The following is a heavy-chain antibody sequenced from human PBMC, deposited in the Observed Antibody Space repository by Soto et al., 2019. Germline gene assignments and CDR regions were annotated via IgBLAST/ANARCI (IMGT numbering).Heavy chain of an antibody. CDR2: ISGYSGNA. CDR1: GYKFTDYG. J-gene: IGHJ5*02. CDR3: ARGGKYSYNYSAP. Sequence: QVKLVQSGAEVKKPGASVNVSCKASGYKFTDYGISWVRQAPGQGLEWMAWISGYSGNANYAQKLQSRITMTTDTSTSTAYMELRSLRSDDTAVYYCARGGKYSYNYSAPWGQGTLVTVSS. D-gene: IGHD5-18*01. V-gene: IGHV1-18*04.